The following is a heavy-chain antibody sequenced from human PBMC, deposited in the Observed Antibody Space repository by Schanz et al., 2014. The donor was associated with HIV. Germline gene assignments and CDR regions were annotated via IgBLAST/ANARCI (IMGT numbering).Heavy chain of an antibody. D-gene: IGHD6-6*01. V-gene: IGHV1-2*02. CDR3: ARARAKIEGRPVGNWFDP. J-gene: IGHJ5*02. CDR2: INPNSGGT. CDR1: GYTFTGYY. Sequence: QVQLVQSGAEVKKPGASVRVSCKASGYTFTGYYIHWVRQAPGQGLEWMGWINPNSGGTRYAQKFQGRVTMTRDTSISTVYMELSRLISDDTAVFYCARARAKIEGRPVGNWFDPWGQGTLVTVSS.